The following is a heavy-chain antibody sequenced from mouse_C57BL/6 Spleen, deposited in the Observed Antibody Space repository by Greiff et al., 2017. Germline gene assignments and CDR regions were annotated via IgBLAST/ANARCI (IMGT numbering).Heavy chain of an antibody. CDR3: ATYDCDGFAY. J-gene: IGHJ3*01. CDR2: ISSGSSTI. D-gene: IGHD2-4*01. V-gene: IGHV5-17*01. CDR1: GFTFSDYG. Sequence: EVHLVESGGGLVKPGGSLKLSCAASGFTFSDYGMHWVRQAPEQGLEWVAYISSGSSTIYYADTVQGRFTITRDNAKNTLFLQMTSLRSEDTDTYYCATYDCDGFAYWGQGTLVTVSA.